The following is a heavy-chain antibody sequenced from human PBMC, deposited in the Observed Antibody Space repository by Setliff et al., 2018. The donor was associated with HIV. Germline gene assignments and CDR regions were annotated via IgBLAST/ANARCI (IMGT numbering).Heavy chain of an antibody. CDR2: ISPYNGNT. CDR3: GRVPYRSAWFSGGHNPFDV. D-gene: IGHD6-19*01. V-gene: IGHV1-18*01. J-gene: IGHJ3*01. CDR1: GYPFTSYG. Sequence: GASVKVSCKASGYPFTSYGISWVRQAPGQGLEWMGWISPYNGNTEYERKVQGRVAMTTDTSTRTAYMELRSLRSDDTAVYYCGRVPYRSAWFSGGHNPFDVWGQGTMVTVSS.